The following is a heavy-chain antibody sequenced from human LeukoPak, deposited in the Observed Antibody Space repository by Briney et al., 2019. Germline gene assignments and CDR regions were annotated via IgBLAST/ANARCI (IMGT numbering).Heavy chain of an antibody. D-gene: IGHD3-10*01. V-gene: IGHV3-64*01. CDR3: ARGVVGYYGSGQPIDY. J-gene: IGHJ4*02. Sequence: GGSLRLSCAASGFTFSNNAMHWVRQAPGMRLEYVSAISSNGGSTYYANSVNYRFTISRDNSKNTLYLQMGSLGPEDMAVYYCARGVVGYYGSGQPIDYWGQGTLVTVSS. CDR2: ISSNGGST. CDR1: GFTFSNNA.